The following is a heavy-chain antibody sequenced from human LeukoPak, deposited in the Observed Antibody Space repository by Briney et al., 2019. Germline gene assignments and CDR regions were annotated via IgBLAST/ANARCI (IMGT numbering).Heavy chain of an antibody. CDR1: GFTFSSYA. D-gene: IGHD3-10*01. CDR3: AKARALLWFGELKFDP. Sequence: GGSLRLSCAASGFTFSSYAMHWIRQAPGKGLEWVAVISYDGSNKYYADSVKGRFTISRDNSKNTLYLQMNSLRAEDTAVYYCAKARALLWFGELKFDPWGQGTLVTVSS. V-gene: IGHV3-30*04. CDR2: ISYDGSNK. J-gene: IGHJ5*02.